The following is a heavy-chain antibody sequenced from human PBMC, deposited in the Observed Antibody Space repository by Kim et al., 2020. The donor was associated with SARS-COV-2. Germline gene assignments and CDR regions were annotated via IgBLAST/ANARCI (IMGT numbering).Heavy chain of an antibody. CDR2: ISAYNGNT. V-gene: IGHV1-18*01. CDR3: ARARGPGSYSYYFDY. J-gene: IGHJ4*02. D-gene: IGHD3-10*01. Sequence: ASVKVSCKASGYTFTSYGISWVRQAPGQGLEWMGWISAYNGNTNYAQKLQGRVTMTTDTSTSTAYMELRSLRSDDTAVYYCARARGPGSYSYYFDYWGQGTLVTVSS. CDR1: GYTFTSYG.